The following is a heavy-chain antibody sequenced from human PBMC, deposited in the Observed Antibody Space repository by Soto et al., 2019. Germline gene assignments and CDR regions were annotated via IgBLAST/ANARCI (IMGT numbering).Heavy chain of an antibody. CDR1: GGSISSGGYY. D-gene: IGHD6-13*01. J-gene: IGHJ5*02. CDR3: ARVFSDSRSFFDP. V-gene: IGHV4-31*03. CDR2: IYYSGRT. Sequence: SQTLSLTCTVSGGSISSGGYYWSWIRHHPGKGLEWIGYIYYSGRTYYNPSLKSRVTISVDTSKNQFSLKLSSVTAADTAVYYCARVFSDSRSFFDPWGQGTLVTVSS.